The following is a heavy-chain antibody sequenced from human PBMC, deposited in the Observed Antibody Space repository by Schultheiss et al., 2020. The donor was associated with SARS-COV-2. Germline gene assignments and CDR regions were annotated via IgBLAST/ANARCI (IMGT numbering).Heavy chain of an antibody. J-gene: IGHJ4*02. D-gene: IGHD1-26*01. CDR1: GYTFTSYG. V-gene: IGHV1-18*01. CDR3: ARDEGGSYKGVSFDY. Sequence: GESLKISCKASGYTFTSYGISWVRQAPGQGLEWMGWISAYNGNTNYAQKLQGRVTMTTDTSTSTAYMELRSLRSDDTAVYYCARDEGGSYKGVSFDYWGQGTLVTVSS. CDR2: ISAYNGNT.